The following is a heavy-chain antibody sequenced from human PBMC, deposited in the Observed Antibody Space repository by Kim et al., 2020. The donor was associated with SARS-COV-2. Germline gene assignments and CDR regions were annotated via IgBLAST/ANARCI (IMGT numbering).Heavy chain of an antibody. Sequence: GGSLRLSCAASGFTFSSYDIHWVRKSTGKGLEWVSGIGSAGDTHYADSVKGRFTVSRENAQNSVYLQMNSLRAGDTAVYYCGRKLPRYGMDVWGQGTTVTLSS. CDR2: IGSAGDT. CDR1: GFTFSSYD. J-gene: IGHJ6*02. V-gene: IGHV3-13*04. CDR3: GRKLPRYGMDV.